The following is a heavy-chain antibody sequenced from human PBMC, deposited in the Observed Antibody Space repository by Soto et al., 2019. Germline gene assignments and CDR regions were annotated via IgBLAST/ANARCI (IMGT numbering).Heavy chain of an antibody. D-gene: IGHD3-22*01. J-gene: IGHJ4*02. V-gene: IGHV1-18*04. Sequence: ASVKVSCKASGYTFTSYGISWVRQAPGQGLEWMGWISAYNGNTNYAQKLQGRVTMTTDTSTSTAYMELRSLRSDDTAVYYCARAEHYYDSTPPGADYWGQGTLVTVSS. CDR1: GYTFTSYG. CDR3: ARAEHYYDSTPPGADY. CDR2: ISAYNGNT.